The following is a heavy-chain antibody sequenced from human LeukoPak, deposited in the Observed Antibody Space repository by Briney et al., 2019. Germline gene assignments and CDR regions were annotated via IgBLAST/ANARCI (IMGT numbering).Heavy chain of an antibody. Sequence: PSETLSLTCTVAAGSISSHHWSWVRQPPGKGLEWIGDIYYIVGTNYKPSLKSRVTISVDTSKNQFSLKLTSVTAADTAVYYCARHLDIAASDYWGQGTLVTVSS. CDR1: AGSISSHH. CDR2: IYYIVGT. CDR3: ARHLDIAASDY. V-gene: IGHV4-59*08. D-gene: IGHD6-6*01. J-gene: IGHJ4*02.